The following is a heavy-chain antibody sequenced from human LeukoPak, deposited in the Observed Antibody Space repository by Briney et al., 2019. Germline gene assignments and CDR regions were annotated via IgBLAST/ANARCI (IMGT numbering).Heavy chain of an antibody. D-gene: IGHD5-24*01. V-gene: IGHV4-39*01. J-gene: IGHJ4*02. CDR2: IYYSGST. Sequence: SETLSLTCTVSGGSISSSSYYWGWICQPPGTGLEWIGSIYYSGSTYYNPSLKSRVTISVDTSKNQFSLKLSSVTAADTAVYYCASYGVEMATISDYWGQGTLVTVSS. CDR1: GGSISSSSYY. CDR3: ASYGVEMATISDY.